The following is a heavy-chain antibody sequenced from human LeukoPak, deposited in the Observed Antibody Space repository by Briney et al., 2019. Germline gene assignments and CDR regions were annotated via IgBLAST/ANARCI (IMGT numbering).Heavy chain of an antibody. Sequence: GASVKVSCKASGYTFTGYYMHWVRQAPGQGLEWMGRISPNSGGTNYAQKFQGRVTMTRDTSISTAYMELSRLRSDDTAVYYCAVYNWNHLGHWFDPWGQGTLVTVSS. D-gene: IGHD1-14*01. CDR1: GYTFTGYY. V-gene: IGHV1-2*06. J-gene: IGHJ5*02. CDR2: ISPNSGGT. CDR3: AVYNWNHLGHWFDP.